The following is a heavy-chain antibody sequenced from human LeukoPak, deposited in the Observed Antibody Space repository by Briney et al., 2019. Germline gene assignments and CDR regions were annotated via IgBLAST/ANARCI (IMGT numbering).Heavy chain of an antibody. CDR1: GFSFSAYS. J-gene: IGHJ4*02. Sequence: GGSLRLSCAASGFSFSAYSMNCVRQAPGKGPEWVSSISGGSDYIFHGDSVKGRFTVSRDNAKNSLYLQMNSLTAEDTAVYYCARVSSVPTPRALDYWGQGALVTVSS. CDR2: ISGGSDYI. D-gene: IGHD4/OR15-4a*01. V-gene: IGHV3-21*01. CDR3: ARVSSVPTPRALDY.